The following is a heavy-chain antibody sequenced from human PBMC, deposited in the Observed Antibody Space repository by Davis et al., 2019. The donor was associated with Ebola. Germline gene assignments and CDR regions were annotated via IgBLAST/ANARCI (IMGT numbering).Heavy chain of an antibody. CDR2: IYYSGST. CDR1: GGSISSRSYY. CDR3: ARTLGSFDY. V-gene: IGHV4-39*07. J-gene: IGHJ4*02. Sequence: MPSETLSLTCTVSGGSISSRSYYWGWIRQPPGKGLEWIGSIYYSGSTYYNPSLKSRVTISVDKSKNQFSLKLSSVTAADTAVYYCARTLGSFDYWGQGTLVTVSS. D-gene: IGHD3-10*01.